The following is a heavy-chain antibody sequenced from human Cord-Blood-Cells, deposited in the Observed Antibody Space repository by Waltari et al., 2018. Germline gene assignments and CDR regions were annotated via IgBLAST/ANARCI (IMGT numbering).Heavy chain of an antibody. CDR3: ARHALGGDRWVYWYFDL. CDR2: IYYSGST. CDR1: GGSISSSSYY. J-gene: IGHJ2*01. D-gene: IGHD2-21*01. V-gene: IGHV4-39*07. Sequence: QLQLQESGPGLVKPSETLSLTCTVSGGSISSSSYYWGWIRQPPGKGLEWIGSIYYSGSTYYNPSLKSRVTISVDTSKNQCSLKLSSVTAADTAVYYCARHALGGDRWVYWYFDLWGRGTLVTVSS.